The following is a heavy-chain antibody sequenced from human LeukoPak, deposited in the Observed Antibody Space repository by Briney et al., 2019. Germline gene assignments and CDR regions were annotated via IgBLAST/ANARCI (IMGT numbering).Heavy chain of an antibody. CDR2: IYYTEST. CDR3: ARDPWDYYGSGSYYYYYGMDV. D-gene: IGHD3-10*01. Sequence: SETLSLTCTVSGASISSYYWSWIRQPPGKGLEWIGYIYYTESTNYNPSLKSRVTISVDTSKNQFSLKLSSVTAADTAVYYCARDPWDYYGSGSYYYYYGMDVWGQGTTVTASS. CDR1: GASISSYY. J-gene: IGHJ6*02. V-gene: IGHV4-59*12.